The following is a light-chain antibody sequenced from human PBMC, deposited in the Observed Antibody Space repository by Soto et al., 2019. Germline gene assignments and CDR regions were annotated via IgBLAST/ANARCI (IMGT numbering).Light chain of an antibody. CDR3: QQYKNWPPWT. Sequence: EIVMTQSPATLSLSPGERATLSCRASQSVSSKLVWYQQKPGQAPRLLIYDASIRATGIPARFSGSGSETEFTLTISSLQSEDFAVYYCQQYKNWPPWTFGQGTKVEVK. CDR1: QSVSSK. CDR2: DAS. J-gene: IGKJ1*01. V-gene: IGKV3-15*01.